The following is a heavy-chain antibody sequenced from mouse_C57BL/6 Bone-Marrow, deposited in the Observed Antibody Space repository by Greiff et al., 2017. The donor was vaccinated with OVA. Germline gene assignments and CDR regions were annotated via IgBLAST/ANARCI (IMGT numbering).Heavy chain of an antibody. V-gene: IGHV1-72*01. CDR3: AHYDYDDAMDY. J-gene: IGHJ4*01. CDR1: GYTFTSYW. Sequence: VQLQQPGAELVKPGASVKLSCKASGYTFTSYWMHWVKQRPGRGLEWIGRIDPKSGGTKYNEKFKSKATLTVDKPSSTAYMQLSSLTSEDSAVYYCAHYDYDDAMDYWGQGTSVTVSS. D-gene: IGHD2-4*01. CDR2: IDPKSGGT.